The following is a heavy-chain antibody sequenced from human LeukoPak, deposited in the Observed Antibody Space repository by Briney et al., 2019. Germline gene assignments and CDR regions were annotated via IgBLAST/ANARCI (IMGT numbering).Heavy chain of an antibody. V-gene: IGHV3-7*01. D-gene: IGHD2-15*01. CDR1: GFTFSSYW. J-gene: IGHJ4*02. CDR3: AREDGYCSGGNCYSYFVS. CDR2: IRKRGIET. Sequence: GGSLRLSCAVSGFTFSSYWMSWVRQAPGKGLEWVAFIRKRGIETNYVDSVTGRFTITRDNARNSLFLQMNSLRAEDTAVYYCAREDGYCSGGNCYSYFVSWGQGTLVTVSS.